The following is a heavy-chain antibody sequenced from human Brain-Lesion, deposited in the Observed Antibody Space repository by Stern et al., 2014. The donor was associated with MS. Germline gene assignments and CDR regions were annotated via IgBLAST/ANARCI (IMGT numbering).Heavy chain of an antibody. D-gene: IGHD1-20*01. J-gene: IGHJ6*02. Sequence: VQLGESGPGLVKPSQTLSLTCTVSGCSISSGSYYWSWIRQPDGKGLEWIGQSYPRGSTNYTPPLKSRLPMSLDTSKNHFPLNVSSVTAADTAVYYCARFEARITRYYDGMDVWGQGTTVTVSS. CDR1: GCSISSGSYY. CDR3: ARFEARITRYYDGMDV. V-gene: IGHV4-61*02. CDR2: SYPRGST.